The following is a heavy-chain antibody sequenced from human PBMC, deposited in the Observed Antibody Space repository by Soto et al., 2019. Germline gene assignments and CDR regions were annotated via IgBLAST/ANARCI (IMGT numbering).Heavy chain of an antibody. Sequence: GESLKISCEASGYTFTNYWIGWVRQMPGTGLEWMGIIYPRDSDTRYSPSFQDQVTMSVDKSIGTAYLQWSSLKASNTAMYYCVTHSGKIASSVRPRSFDYWGQGTLVTVSS. D-gene: IGHD6-13*01. J-gene: IGHJ4*02. CDR2: IYPRDSDT. V-gene: IGHV5-51*01. CDR1: GYTFTNYW. CDR3: VTHSGKIASSVRPRSFDY.